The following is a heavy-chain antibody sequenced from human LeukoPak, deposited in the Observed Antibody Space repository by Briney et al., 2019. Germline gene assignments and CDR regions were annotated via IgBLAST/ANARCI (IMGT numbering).Heavy chain of an antibody. D-gene: IGHD7-27*01. CDR2: ISYDGSNK. J-gene: IGHJ6*02. V-gene: IGHV3-30-3*01. CDR1: GFTFSSYA. Sequence: PGGSLRLSCAASGFTFSSYAMHWVRQAPGKGLEWVAVISYDGSNKYYADSVKGRFTISRDNAKNSLYLQMNSLRAEDTAVYYCARDRGNWEPNYYYGMDVWGQGTAVTVSS. CDR3: ARDRGNWEPNYYYGMDV.